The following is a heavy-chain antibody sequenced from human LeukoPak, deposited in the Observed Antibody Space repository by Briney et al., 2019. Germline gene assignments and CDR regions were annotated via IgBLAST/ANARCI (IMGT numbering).Heavy chain of an antibody. CDR1: GSTFISYL. CDR3: VRDAGTIPEVVNAHFDY. Sequence: GGSLRLSCEASGSTFISYLIHWVRQAPGKGLEWVALISKDGTRDWYATSVRGRFTISRDNSKNPVYLHMNSLRPEDTALYYCVRDAGTIPEVVNAHFDYWGQGTLVTVSS. J-gene: IGHJ4*02. V-gene: IGHV3-30-3*01. CDR2: ISKDGTRD. D-gene: IGHD1-14*01.